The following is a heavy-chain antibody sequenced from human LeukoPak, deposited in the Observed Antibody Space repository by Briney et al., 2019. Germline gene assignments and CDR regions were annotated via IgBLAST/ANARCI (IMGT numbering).Heavy chain of an antibody. D-gene: IGHD2-15*01. CDR3: ARHYCTGASCPDYFDY. Sequence: SETLSLTCTVSDGSISTYSWSWIRQPPGMPLEWVGYIYPTGSTDYNPSLKSRVTISVDTSKNQISLSLTSVTAADTAIYYCARHYCTGASCPDYFDYWGQGTLVAVSS. CDR1: DGSISTYS. V-gene: IGHV4-4*09. CDR2: IYPTGST. J-gene: IGHJ4*02.